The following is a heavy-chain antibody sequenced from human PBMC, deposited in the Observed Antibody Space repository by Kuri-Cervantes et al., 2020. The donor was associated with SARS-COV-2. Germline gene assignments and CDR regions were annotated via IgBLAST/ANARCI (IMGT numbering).Heavy chain of an antibody. Sequence: ASVKVSCKASGYTFTGYYMHRVRQAPGQGLEWMGWINPNSGGTNYAQKSQGRVTMTRDTSISKAYMELSRLRSADTAVYYCGSGRGPYYTDANFDPWGQGTLVTVSS. D-gene: IGHD3-3*01. CDR1: GYTFTGYY. CDR3: GSGRGPYYTDANFDP. CDR2: INPNSGGT. J-gene: IGHJ5*02. V-gene: IGHV1-2*02.